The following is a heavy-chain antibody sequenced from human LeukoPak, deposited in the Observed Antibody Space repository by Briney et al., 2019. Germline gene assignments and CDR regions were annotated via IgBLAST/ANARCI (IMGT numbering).Heavy chain of an antibody. CDR3: ARDGAYGDSSGLDY. CDR1: GFTFSSYG. J-gene: IGHJ4*02. V-gene: IGHV3-33*01. Sequence: PGGSLRLCCAASGFTFSSYGMHWVRQAPGKGLEWVAVIWYDGSNKYYADSVKGRFTISRDNSKNTLYLQMNSLRAEDTAVYYCARDGAYGDSSGLDYWGQGTLVTVSS. CDR2: IWYDGSNK. D-gene: IGHD3-22*01.